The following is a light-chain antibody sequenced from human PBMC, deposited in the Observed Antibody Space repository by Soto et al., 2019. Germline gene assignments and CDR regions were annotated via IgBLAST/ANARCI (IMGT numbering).Light chain of an antibody. CDR2: EVS. Sequence: QSALTQPASVSGSPGQSITIACTGTSSDVGGYNYVSWYQQHPGKAPKVMIYEVSHRPSGVSDRFSGSKSGNTASLTISGVQAEDEADYYCSSYTTSSTLVVFGGGTKLTVL. V-gene: IGLV2-14*01. CDR3: SSYTTSSTLVV. J-gene: IGLJ2*01. CDR1: SSDVGGYNY.